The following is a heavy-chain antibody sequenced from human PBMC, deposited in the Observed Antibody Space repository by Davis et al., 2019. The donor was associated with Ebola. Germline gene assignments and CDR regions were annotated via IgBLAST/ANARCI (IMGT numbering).Heavy chain of an antibody. CDR2: ISWNSGSI. D-gene: IGHD1-26*01. J-gene: IGHJ4*02. Sequence: PGGSLRLSCAASGFTFDDYAMHWVRQAPGKGLEWVSGISWNSGSIGYADSVKGRFTISRDNAKNSLYLQMNSLRAEDTALYYCAKDMGRGVGATDFDYWGQGTLVTVSS. CDR1: GFTFDDYA. V-gene: IGHV3-9*01. CDR3: AKDMGRGVGATDFDY.